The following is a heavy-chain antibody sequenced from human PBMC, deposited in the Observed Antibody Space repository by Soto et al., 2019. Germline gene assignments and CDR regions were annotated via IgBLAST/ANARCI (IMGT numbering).Heavy chain of an antibody. V-gene: IGHV3-23*01. CDR3: ARNNYYDSSGYPDY. CDR2: ISGSGGST. J-gene: IGHJ4*02. Sequence: GGSLRLSCAASGFTFSSYAMSWVRQAPGKGLEWVSAISGSGGSTYYADPVKGRFTISRDNSKNTLYLQMNSLRAEDTAVYYCARNNYYDSSGYPDYWGQGTLVTVSS. D-gene: IGHD3-22*01. CDR1: GFTFSSYA.